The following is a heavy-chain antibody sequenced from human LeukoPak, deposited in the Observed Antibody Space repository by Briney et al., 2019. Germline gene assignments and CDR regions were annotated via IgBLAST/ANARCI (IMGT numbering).Heavy chain of an antibody. D-gene: IGHD5-24*01. CDR3: ARDHGLRGVDYYGMDV. V-gene: IGHV1-69*13. J-gene: IGHJ6*02. CDR2: IIPIFGTA. Sequence: SVKVSCKASGGTFSSYAISWVRQAPGQGLEWMGGIIPIFGTANYAQKFQGRVAITADESTSTAYMELSSLRSEDTAVYYCARDHGLRGVDYYGMDVWGQGTTVTVSS. CDR1: GGTFSSYA.